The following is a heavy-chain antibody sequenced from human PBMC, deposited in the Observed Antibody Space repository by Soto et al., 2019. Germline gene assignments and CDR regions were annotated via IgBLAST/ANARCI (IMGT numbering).Heavy chain of an antibody. J-gene: IGHJ4*02. D-gene: IGHD6-6*01. CDR3: ARGPQPKSGQLVRDFDY. CDR1: GYTFTGYY. Sequence: QVQLVQSGAEVKKPGASVKVSCKASGYTFTGYYMHWVRQAPGQGLEWMGWINPNSGGTNYAQKFQGWFPMPRDTSISTAYMELSRLRSDHTAVYYCARGPQPKSGQLVRDFDYWGQGTLVTVSS. V-gene: IGHV1-2*04. CDR2: INPNSGGT.